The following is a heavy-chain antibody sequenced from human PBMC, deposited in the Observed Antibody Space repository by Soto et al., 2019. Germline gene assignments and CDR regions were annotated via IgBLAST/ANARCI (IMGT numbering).Heavy chain of an antibody. J-gene: IGHJ6*02. D-gene: IGHD6-6*01. CDR1: GGSFSGYY. Sequence: SETLSLTCAVYGGSFSGYYWSWIRQPPGKGLEWIGEINHSGSANYNPSLKSRVTISVDTSKNQFSLKLSSVTAADTAVYYCARGIAARLGEYYYGMDVWGQGTTVTVSS. CDR3: ARGIAARLGEYYYGMDV. V-gene: IGHV4-34*01. CDR2: INHSGSA.